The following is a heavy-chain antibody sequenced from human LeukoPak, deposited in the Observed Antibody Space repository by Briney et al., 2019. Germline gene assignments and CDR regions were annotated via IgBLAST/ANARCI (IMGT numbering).Heavy chain of an antibody. D-gene: IGHD6-19*01. CDR3: ARERRSSGSYYFDY. CDR1: GFTFSSYS. CDR2: ISSSSSYI. J-gene: IGHJ4*02. V-gene: IGHV3-21*01. Sequence: PGGSLRLSCAASGFTFSSYSMNWVRQAPGKGLEWVSSISSSSSYIYYADSVKGRFTISRDNAKNSLYLQMNSLRAEDTAVYYCARERRSSGSYYFDYWGQGTLVTVSS.